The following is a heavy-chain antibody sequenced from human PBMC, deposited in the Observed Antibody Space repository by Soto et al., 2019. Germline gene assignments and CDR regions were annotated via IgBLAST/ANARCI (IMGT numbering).Heavy chain of an antibody. V-gene: IGHV4-59*01. CDR3: ARALGAYDFWSGYLVYYFDY. Sequence: PSDTLSLTCTVSGGSISSYYWSWIRQPPGKGLEWIGYIYYSGSTNYNPSLKSRVTISVDTSKNQFSLKLSSVTAADTAVYYCARALGAYDFWSGYLVYYFDYWGQGTLVTSPQ. CDR1: GGSISSYY. CDR2: IYYSGST. J-gene: IGHJ4*02. D-gene: IGHD3-3*01.